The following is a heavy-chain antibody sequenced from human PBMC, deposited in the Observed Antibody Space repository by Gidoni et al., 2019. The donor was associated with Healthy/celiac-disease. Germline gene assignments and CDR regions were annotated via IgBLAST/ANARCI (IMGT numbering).Heavy chain of an antibody. CDR3: ARDVRGQSLGFDY. D-gene: IGHD3-10*01. Sequence: QVQLVQSGAEVKKPGSSVKVSCKASGGTFSSYAISWVRQAPGQGLEWMGRIIPILGIANYAQKFQGRVTITADKSTSTAYMELSSLRSEDTAVYYCARDVRGQSLGFDYWGQGTLVTVSS. J-gene: IGHJ4*02. CDR1: GGTFSSYA. CDR2: IIPILGIA. V-gene: IGHV1-69*04.